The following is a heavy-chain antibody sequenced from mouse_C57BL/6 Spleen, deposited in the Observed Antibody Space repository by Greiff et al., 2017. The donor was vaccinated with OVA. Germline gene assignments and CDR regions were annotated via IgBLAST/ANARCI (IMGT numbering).Heavy chain of an antibody. CDR3: ARSDSSGYPAWFAY. J-gene: IGHJ3*01. D-gene: IGHD3-2*02. Sequence: VQLQQSGPGLAKPSQTLSLTCSVTGYSITSDYWNWIRQFPGNKLEYMGYISYSGSTYYNPSLKSRISITRDTSKNQYYLQLNSVTTEDTATYYGARSDSSGYPAWFAYWGQGTLVTVSA. CDR2: ISYSGST. V-gene: IGHV3-8*01. CDR1: GYSITSDY.